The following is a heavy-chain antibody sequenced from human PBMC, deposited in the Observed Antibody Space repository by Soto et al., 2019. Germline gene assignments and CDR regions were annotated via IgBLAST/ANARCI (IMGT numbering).Heavy chain of an antibody. J-gene: IGHJ5*01. CDR3: AGRTSLTSVEIFSGGLSGYNWVDP. CDR1: GGFVTSSSYY. Sequence: SETLSLTCAVYGGFVTSSSYYWSWIRQPPGKGLEWIGSIFYSGNTYYNPSLKSRVTMSVDTSQNQFSLKLSSVTAADTAVYYCAGRTSLTSVEIFSGGLSGYNWVDPWGRGTLVTVPQ. V-gene: IGHV4-39*01. D-gene: IGHD3-3*01. CDR2: IFYSGNT.